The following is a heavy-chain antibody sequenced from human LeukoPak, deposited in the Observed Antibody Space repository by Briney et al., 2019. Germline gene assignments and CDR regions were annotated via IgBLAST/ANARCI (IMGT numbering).Heavy chain of an antibody. J-gene: IGHJ4*02. V-gene: IGHV4-34*01. D-gene: IGHD6-13*01. CDR2: INHSGST. CDR3: AGIAAAGTDY. Sequence: PSETLSLTCAVYGGSFSGYYWSWICQPPGKGLEWIGEINHSGSTNYNPSLKSRVTISVDTSKNQFSLKLSSVTAADTAVYYCAGIAAAGTDYWGQGTLVTVSS. CDR1: GGSFSGYY.